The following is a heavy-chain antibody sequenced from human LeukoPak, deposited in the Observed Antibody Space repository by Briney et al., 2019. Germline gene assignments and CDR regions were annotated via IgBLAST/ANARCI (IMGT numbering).Heavy chain of an antibody. CDR3: ARDKYDSSGYYSFDY. Sequence: SQTLSLTCTVSGGSISSGDYYWSWIRQPPGKDLEWIGYIYYSGSTYYNPSLKSRVTISVDTSKNQFSLKLSSVTAADTAVYYCARDKYDSSGYYSFDYWGQGTLVTVSS. CDR1: GGSISSGDYY. CDR2: IYYSGST. V-gene: IGHV4-30-4*01. J-gene: IGHJ4*02. D-gene: IGHD3-22*01.